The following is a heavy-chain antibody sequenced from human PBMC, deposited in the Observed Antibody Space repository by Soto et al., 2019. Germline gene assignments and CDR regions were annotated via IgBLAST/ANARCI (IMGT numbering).Heavy chain of an antibody. V-gene: IGHV1-2*02. CDR2: INPNSGGT. Sequence: ASVKVSCKASGYTFTGYYMHWVRQAPGQGLEWMGWINPNSGGTNYAQKFQGRVTMTRDTSISTAYMELSRLRSDDTAVYYCAAPNVVVVAGGNYWGQGTLVTVSS. CDR3: AAPNVVVVAGGNY. J-gene: IGHJ4*02. CDR1: GYTFTGYY. D-gene: IGHD2-15*01.